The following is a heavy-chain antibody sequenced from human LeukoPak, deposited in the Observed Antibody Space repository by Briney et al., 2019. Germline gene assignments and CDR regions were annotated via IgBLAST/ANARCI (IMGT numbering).Heavy chain of an antibody. J-gene: IGHJ4*02. Sequence: RPGGSLRLSCTASGFTFTSYAMSWVRQAPGKGLEWVSVISGTGGSTNHADSVKGRFTISRDNSKNTLYLQMNSLRAEGTAVYYCAIESGDDSSGYYEVFDYWGQGTLVTVSS. CDR3: AIESGDDSSGYYEVFDY. D-gene: IGHD3-22*01. CDR2: ISGTGGST. CDR1: GFTFTSYA. V-gene: IGHV3-23*01.